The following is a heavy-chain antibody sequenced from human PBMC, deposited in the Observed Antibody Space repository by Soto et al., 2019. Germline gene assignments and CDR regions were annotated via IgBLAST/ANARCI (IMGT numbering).Heavy chain of an antibody. CDR2: IYYSGST. CDR1: GGSISSSSYY. V-gene: IGHV4-39*01. D-gene: IGHD3-10*01. CDR3: ARQEGQFTESVFDY. Sequence: KPSETLSLTCTVSGGSISSSSYYWGWIRQPPGKGLEWIGSIYYSGSTYYNPSLKSRVTISVDTSKNQFSLKLSSVTAADTAVYYCARQEGQFTESVFDYWGQGTLVTVSS. J-gene: IGHJ4*02.